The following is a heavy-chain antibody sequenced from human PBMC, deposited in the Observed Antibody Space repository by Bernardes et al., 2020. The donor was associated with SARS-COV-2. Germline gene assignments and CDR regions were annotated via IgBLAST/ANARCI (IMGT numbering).Heavy chain of an antibody. D-gene: IGHD3-16*02. CDR2: ISSNSSTI. V-gene: IGHV3-48*02. Sequence: GGSLRLSCAASGFTFSSYSMNWVRQAPGKGLEWVSYISSNSSTIYYADSVKGRFTISRDNAKNSLYLQMNSLRDEDTAVYYCARDDYVWGSYRYLGQNWFDPWGQGTLVTVSS. CDR3: ARDDYVWGSYRYLGQNWFDP. CDR1: GFTFSSYS. J-gene: IGHJ5*02.